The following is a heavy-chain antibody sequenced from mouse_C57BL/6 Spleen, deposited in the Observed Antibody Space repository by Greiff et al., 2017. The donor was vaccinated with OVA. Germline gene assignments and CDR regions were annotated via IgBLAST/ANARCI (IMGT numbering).Heavy chain of an antibody. D-gene: IGHD1-1*01. CDR3: ARIRRSSYEYYAMDY. CDR1: GFTFSDYY. J-gene: IGHJ4*01. CDR2: INYDGSST. Sequence: EVQRVESEGGLVQPGSSMKLSCTASGFTFSDYYMAWVRQVPEKGLEWVANINYDGSSTYYLDSLKSRFIISRDNAKNILYLQMSSLKSEDTATYYCARIRRSSYEYYAMDYWGQGTSVTVSS. V-gene: IGHV5-16*01.